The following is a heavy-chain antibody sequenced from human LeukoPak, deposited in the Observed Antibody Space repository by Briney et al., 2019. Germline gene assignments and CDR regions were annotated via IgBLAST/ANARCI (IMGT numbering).Heavy chain of an antibody. J-gene: IGHJ4*02. CDR2: ISYDGSNK. CDR1: GFTFSSYG. Sequence: GGPLRLSCAASGFTFSSYGMHWVRQAPGKGLEWVAVISYDGSNKYYADSVKGRFTISRDNSKNTLYLQMNSLRAEDTAVYYCAKGMARYFDWLPIDYWGQGTLVTVSS. D-gene: IGHD3-9*01. CDR3: AKGMARYFDWLPIDY. V-gene: IGHV3-30*18.